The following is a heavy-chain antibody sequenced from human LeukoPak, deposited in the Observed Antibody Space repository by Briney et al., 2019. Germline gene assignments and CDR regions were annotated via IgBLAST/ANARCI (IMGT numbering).Heavy chain of an antibody. V-gene: IGHV1-46*01. CDR3: ARGVAATDYPDY. Sequence: ASVKVSCKASGYTFTSYYMHWVRQAPGQGLEWMGIINPSGGSTNYAQKLQGRVTMTTDTSTSTAYMELRSLRSDDTAVYYCARGVAATDYPDYWGQGTLVTVSS. CDR2: INPSGGST. D-gene: IGHD2-15*01. J-gene: IGHJ4*02. CDR1: GYTFTSYY.